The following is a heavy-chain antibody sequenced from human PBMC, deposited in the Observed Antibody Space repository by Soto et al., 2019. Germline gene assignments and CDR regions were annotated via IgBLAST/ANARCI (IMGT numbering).Heavy chain of an antibody. D-gene: IGHD3-22*01. CDR1: GFTFSTYS. J-gene: IGHJ5*02. CDR2: ISISSSTI. Sequence: SGGGLVQPGGSLRLSCAASGFTFSTYSMNWVRQAPGKGLEWVSYISISSSTIYYADSVKGRFTISGDNAKNSLYLQMNSLRAEDTAVYYCAREGDSSGWYNWFDPWGQGTLVTVSS. V-gene: IGHV3-48*01. CDR3: AREGDSSGWYNWFDP.